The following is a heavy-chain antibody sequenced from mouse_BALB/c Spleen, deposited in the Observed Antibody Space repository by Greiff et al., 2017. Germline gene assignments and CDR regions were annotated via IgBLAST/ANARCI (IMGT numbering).Heavy chain of an antibody. CDR2: ISSGGSYT. CDR3: ARHESSITTVVARYAMDY. V-gene: IGHV5-6*01. D-gene: IGHD1-1*01. J-gene: IGHJ4*01. CDR1: GFTFSSYG. Sequence: DVQLVESGGDLVKPGGSLKLSCAASGFTFSSYGMSWVRQTPDKRLEWVATISSGGSYTYYPDSVKGRFTISRDNAKNTLYLQMSSLKSEDTAMYYCARHESSITTVVARYAMDYWGQGTSVTVSS.